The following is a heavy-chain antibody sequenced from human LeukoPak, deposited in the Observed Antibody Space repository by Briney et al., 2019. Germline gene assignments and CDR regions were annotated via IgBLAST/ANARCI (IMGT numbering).Heavy chain of an antibody. CDR1: GGSFSGYY. CDR2: FNHSGIT. CDR3: ATSRRPFGGVIVSPFDY. D-gene: IGHD3-16*02. Sequence: PSETLSLTCAVYGGSFSGYYWSWIRQPPGKGLEWIGEFNHSGITNYNPSLKSRVTISVDTSKNQHSLKLSSVTAADTAVYYCATSRRPFGGVIVSPFDYWGQGTLVTVSS. V-gene: IGHV4-34*01. J-gene: IGHJ4*02.